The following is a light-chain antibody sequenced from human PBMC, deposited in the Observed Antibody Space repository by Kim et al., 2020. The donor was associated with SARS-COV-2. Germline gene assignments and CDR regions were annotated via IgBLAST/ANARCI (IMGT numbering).Light chain of an antibody. J-gene: IGKJ4*01. CDR3: QQYTSDPLT. CDR1: QRIGNM. CDR2: EAS. V-gene: IGKV1-5*03. Sequence: ASGGDRVTITCRASQRIGNMLAWYQQKPEKAPKFLIYEASSLESGVPSRFSGSGSGTEFTLTISSLQPDDLATYYCQQYTSDPLTFGGGTKVDIK.